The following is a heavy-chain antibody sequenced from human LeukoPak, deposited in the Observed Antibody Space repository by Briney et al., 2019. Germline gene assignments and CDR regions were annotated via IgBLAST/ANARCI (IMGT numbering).Heavy chain of an antibody. CDR2: INHSGST. CDR1: GGSFSGYY. CDR3: ARGRDSRYYYDSSGYYYFDY. V-gene: IGHV4-34*01. J-gene: IGHJ4*02. Sequence: SETLSLTCAVYGGSFSGYYWSWIRQPPGKGLEWIGEINHSGSTNYNPSLKSRVTISVDTSKNQFSLKLSSATAADTAVYYCARGRDSRYYYDSSGYYYFDYWGQGTLVTVSS. D-gene: IGHD3-22*01.